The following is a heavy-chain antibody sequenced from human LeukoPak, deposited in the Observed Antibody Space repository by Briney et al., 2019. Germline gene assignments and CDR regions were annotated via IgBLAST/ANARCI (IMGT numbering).Heavy chain of an antibody. Sequence: GGSLRLSCAASGFTFSDRYMDWVRQAPGKGLEWVSSITISSRYIYYADSVKGRFTISRDNAKNSLFLHMNSLRAEDTAVYYCAREDASGSYYRSLDYWGQGTLVTVSS. CDR1: GFTFSDRY. D-gene: IGHD3-10*01. CDR3: AREDASGSYYRSLDY. J-gene: IGHJ4*02. CDR2: ITISSRYI. V-gene: IGHV3-21*01.